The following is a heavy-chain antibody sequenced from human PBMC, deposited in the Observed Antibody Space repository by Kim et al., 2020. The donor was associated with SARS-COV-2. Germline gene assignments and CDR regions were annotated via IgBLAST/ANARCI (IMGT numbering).Heavy chain of an antibody. J-gene: IGHJ3*02. Sequence: GESLKISCKGSGYTFNSYWIGWVRQMPGKGLEWMGIIYPGDSDTKYGPSFQDHVTIAADRFISTAYLLWSSLQASDTAIYYCARRGVGATRDHAFDIWGQGTLVTVSS. CDR1: GYTFNSYW. V-gene: IGHV5-51*01. CDR2: IYPGDSDT. CDR3: ARRGVGATRDHAFDI. D-gene: IGHD1-26*01.